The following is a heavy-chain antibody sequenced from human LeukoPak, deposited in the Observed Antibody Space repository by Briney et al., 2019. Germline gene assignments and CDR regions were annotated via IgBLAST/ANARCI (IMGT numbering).Heavy chain of an antibody. J-gene: IGHJ5*02. CDR3: ARFGMATNWFDP. Sequence: GASVKVSCKASGGTFSSYAFSWVRQAPGQGLEWMGGIIPIFGTANYEQKFQGRVTITTDESTSTAYMELSSLGSEDTAVYYCARFGMATNWFDPWGQGTLVTVSS. CDR1: GGTFSSYA. D-gene: IGHD5-24*01. V-gene: IGHV1-69*05. CDR2: IIPIFGTA.